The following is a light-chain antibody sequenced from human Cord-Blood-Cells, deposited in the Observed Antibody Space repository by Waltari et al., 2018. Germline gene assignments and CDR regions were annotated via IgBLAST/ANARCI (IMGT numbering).Light chain of an antibody. J-gene: IGLJ1*01. Sequence: QSALTQPASVSGYPGQTITISCPGNSSDVGWCNSVSWYQQHPGKSPKLMIYDVSNRPSGVSNRFSGSKSGNTASLTISGLQAEDEADYYCSSYTSSSTYVFGTGTKVTVL. V-gene: IGLV2-14*01. CDR3: SSYTSSSTYV. CDR1: SSDVGWCNS. CDR2: DVS.